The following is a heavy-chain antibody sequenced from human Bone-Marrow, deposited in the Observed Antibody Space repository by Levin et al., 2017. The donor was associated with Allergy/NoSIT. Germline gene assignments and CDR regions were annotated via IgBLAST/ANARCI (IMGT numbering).Heavy chain of an antibody. Sequence: KISCKASGGTFSSYAISWVRQAPGQGLEWMGGIIPIFGTANYAQKFQGRVTITADKSTSTAYMELSSLRSEDTAVYYCARERLEWFIGVRVFDYWGQGTLVTVSS. J-gene: IGHJ4*02. CDR1: GGTFSSYA. V-gene: IGHV1-69*06. CDR2: IIPIFGTA. CDR3: ARERLEWFIGVRVFDY. D-gene: IGHD3-3*01.